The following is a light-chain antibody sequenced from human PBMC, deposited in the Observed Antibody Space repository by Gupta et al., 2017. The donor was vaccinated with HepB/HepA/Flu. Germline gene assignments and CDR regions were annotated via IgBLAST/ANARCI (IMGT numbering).Light chain of an antibody. Sequence: DIQMTQSPSSLSASVGDRVTITCQASQSISSYLNWYQQKPGKAPKLLIYGASSLQSGVPSRFSGSGSGTDFTLTISRLQPEDFATYYCQQSYSTPWTFGQGTKVEIK. CDR2: GAS. CDR3: QQSYSTPWT. V-gene: IGKV1-39*01. J-gene: IGKJ1*01. CDR1: QSISSY.